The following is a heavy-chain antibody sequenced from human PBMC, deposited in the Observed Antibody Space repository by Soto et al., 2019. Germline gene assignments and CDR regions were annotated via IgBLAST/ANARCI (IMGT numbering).Heavy chain of an antibody. CDR3: ARTVLGPDLLADSFVDYYYYMDV. D-gene: IGHD3-9*01. J-gene: IGHJ6*03. CDR1: GGSISSSSYY. V-gene: IGHV4-39*01. Sequence: PSETLSLTCTVSGGSISSSSYYWGWIRQPPGKGLEWIGSIYYSGSTNYNPSLKSRVTISADTSKNQFSLKLNSVTAADTAVYYCARTVLGPDLLADSFVDYYYYMDVWGQGTTVTVSS. CDR2: IYYSGST.